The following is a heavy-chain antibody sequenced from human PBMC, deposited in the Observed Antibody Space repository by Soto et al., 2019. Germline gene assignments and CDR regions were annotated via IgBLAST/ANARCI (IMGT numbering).Heavy chain of an antibody. D-gene: IGHD4-17*01. Sequence: QVQLQESGPGLVKPSETLSLTCTVSGVSLTNYYWSWIRQPAGKGLEWIGRIFTSESTNYDPPLRGRVTMSVDTSKNQFALKLTSVTAADPAMYYCAVDYGGTSFDYWGQGTLVTVPS. CDR3: AVDYGGTSFDY. CDR2: IFTSEST. J-gene: IGHJ4*02. CDR1: GVSLTNYY. V-gene: IGHV4-4*07.